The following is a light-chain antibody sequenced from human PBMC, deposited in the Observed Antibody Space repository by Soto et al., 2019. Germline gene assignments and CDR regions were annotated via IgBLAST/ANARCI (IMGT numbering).Light chain of an antibody. CDR2: TAS. J-gene: IGKJ1*01. CDR3: QQHNSYPRT. CDR1: QSISIW. V-gene: IGKV1-5*03. Sequence: DIQMTQSPSTLSASVGDRVTITCRASQSISIWLAWYQQKPGRAPKLLIYTASNLERGVPSRFSGSGSGTEFTLTISSLQPDDFATYYCQQHNSYPRTFGQGTKVEIK.